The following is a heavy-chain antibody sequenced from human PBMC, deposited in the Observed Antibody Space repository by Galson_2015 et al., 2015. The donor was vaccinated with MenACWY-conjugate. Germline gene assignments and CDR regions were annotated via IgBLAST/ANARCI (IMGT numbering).Heavy chain of an antibody. V-gene: IGHV3-30*18. Sequence: SLRLSCAASGFTFSSYGMHWVRQAPGKGLEWVAVISYDGSNKYYADSVKGRFTISRDNSKNTLYLQMNSLRAEDTAVYYCAKDWVVAASYGAYYFDYWGQGTLVTVSS. J-gene: IGHJ4*02. CDR1: GFTFSSYG. CDR3: AKDWVVAASYGAYYFDY. D-gene: IGHD2-15*01. CDR2: ISYDGSNK.